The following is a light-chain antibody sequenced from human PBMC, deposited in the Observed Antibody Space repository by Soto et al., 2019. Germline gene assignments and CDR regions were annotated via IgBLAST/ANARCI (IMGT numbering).Light chain of an antibody. CDR3: SSKSPDF. CDR1: SSGIRDYNY. V-gene: IGLV2-14*01. J-gene: IGLJ1*01. CDR2: EVS. Sequence: QSVLTQPASVSGSPGQSITISCTGTSSGIRDYNYVSWYQQLPGNAPKLIMYEVSNRPSGISNRFSGSKSGNTASLTISGLQAADEADYYCSSKSPDFFGTGTKLTVL.